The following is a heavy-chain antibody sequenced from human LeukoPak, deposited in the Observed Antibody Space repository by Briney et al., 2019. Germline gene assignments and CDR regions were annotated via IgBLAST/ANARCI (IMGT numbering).Heavy chain of an antibody. J-gene: IGHJ4*02. CDR1: GSTFSIYG. CDR2: MSGSGGST. CDR3: ASLIRGSLRYFDWFS. V-gene: IGHV3-23*01. Sequence: GGSLRLSCAASGSTFSIYGMSWVRQAPGRGLEWVSAMSGSGGSTYYADSVKGRFTISRDNSKNTLYLQMNSLRAEDTAVYYCASLIRGSLRYFDWFSWGQGTLVTVSS. D-gene: IGHD3-9*01.